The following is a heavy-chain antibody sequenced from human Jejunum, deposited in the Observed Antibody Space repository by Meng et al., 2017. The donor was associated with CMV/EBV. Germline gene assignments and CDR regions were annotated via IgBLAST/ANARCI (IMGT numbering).Heavy chain of an antibody. J-gene: IGHJ5*02. Sequence: EVQLVDSGGGLVKPGGSLRLSCIGFGFTFSSYNMNWVRQAPGKGLEWVSSISSSSRYINYADSVKGRFTISRDNAKNSLYLQMNSLRVEDTAIYYCARDIDHWGQGTLVTVSS. CDR1: GFTFSSYN. CDR3: ARDIDH. V-gene: IGHV3-21*01. CDR2: ISSSSRYI.